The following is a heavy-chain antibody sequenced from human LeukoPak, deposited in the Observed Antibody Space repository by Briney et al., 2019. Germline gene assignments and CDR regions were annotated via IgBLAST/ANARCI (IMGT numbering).Heavy chain of an antibody. CDR3: ARDVRGTSGWFN. V-gene: IGHV3-21*04. CDR1: GFSFSASS. D-gene: IGHD6-19*01. CDR2: IFGDGPGL. J-gene: IGHJ4*02. Sequence: GGSLRLSCEASGFSFSASSMNWVRQAPGKGLEWVSSIFGDGPGLYYADSVKGRFTISRDNGKNSVYLEMNSLRAEDTAVYYCARDVRGTSGWFNWGQGTLVTVSS.